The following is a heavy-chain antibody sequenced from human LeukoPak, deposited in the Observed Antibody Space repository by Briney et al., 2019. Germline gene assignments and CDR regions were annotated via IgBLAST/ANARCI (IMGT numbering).Heavy chain of an antibody. Sequence: GGSLRLSCAASGFTFSSYGMHWVRQTPGRGLESVALISFDGSKSHYVDSVKGRFTISRDNSRKTLYLQMNRLSPEDAAVYYCAKDRSGFYDHWGQGTLVTVSS. J-gene: IGHJ4*02. V-gene: IGHV3-30*18. CDR2: ISFDGSKS. D-gene: IGHD3-3*01. CDR1: GFTFSSYG. CDR3: AKDRSGFYDH.